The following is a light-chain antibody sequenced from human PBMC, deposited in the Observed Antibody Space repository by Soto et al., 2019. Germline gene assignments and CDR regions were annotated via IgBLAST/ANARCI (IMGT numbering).Light chain of an antibody. V-gene: IGLV2-14*01. CDR1: SSDVGASDF. J-gene: IGLJ3*02. Sequence: QSVLTQPASVSESPGQSITISCTGTSSDVGASDFVSWYQQHPGKAPELIIYEIFNRPSGVSNRFSGSKSGNTASLTISGLQAEDESDYYCCSYAGSNSWVFGGGTQLTVL. CDR2: EIF. CDR3: CSYAGSNSWV.